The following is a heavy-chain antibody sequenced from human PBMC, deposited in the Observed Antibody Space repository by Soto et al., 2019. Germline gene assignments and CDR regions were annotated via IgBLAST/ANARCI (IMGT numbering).Heavy chain of an antibody. CDR3: ARAVFSSVVSIDL. Sequence: WTWIRQPPGKGLEWIGYIYPSGATNYNPSLKSRVRISLEPSRNRFSPNVNSATAADTAVYYCARAVFSSVVSIDLWGQGTTLTASS. J-gene: IGHJ6*02. CDR2: IYPSGAT. D-gene: IGHD3-10*01. V-gene: IGHV4-30-2*01.